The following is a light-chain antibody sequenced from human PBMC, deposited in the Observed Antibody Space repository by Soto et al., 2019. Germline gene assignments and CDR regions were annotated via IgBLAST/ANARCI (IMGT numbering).Light chain of an antibody. CDR3: PQPGTSPYT. Sequence: PGERATLSCWASQSLRSSYLAWYQRKPGQAPRLLMFGASRRATGIPDRFNGSGSGTDFILTISRLEPEDVAVYYCPQPGTSPYTFGQGTVLEIK. J-gene: IGKJ2*01. CDR1: QSLRSSY. V-gene: IGKV3-20*01. CDR2: GAS.